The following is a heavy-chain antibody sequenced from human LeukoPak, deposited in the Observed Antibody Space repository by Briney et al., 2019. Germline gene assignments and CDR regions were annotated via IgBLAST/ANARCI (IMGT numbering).Heavy chain of an antibody. V-gene: IGHV1-2*02. CDR2: INPNSGGT. CDR1: GYTFTSYD. D-gene: IGHD1-26*01. Sequence: ASVKVSCNASGYTFTSYDIHCVRQAPGQALEWMGRINPNSGGTNYAQTFQGRVTMTRDTSISTAYSELSRLRSDDTAVYFCARPWEITMSERSYNWFASWGQGTLVTVSS. CDR3: ARPWEITMSERSYNWFAS. J-gene: IGHJ5*01.